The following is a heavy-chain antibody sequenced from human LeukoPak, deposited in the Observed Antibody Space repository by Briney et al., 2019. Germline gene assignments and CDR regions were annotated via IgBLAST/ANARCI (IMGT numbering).Heavy chain of an antibody. Sequence: PGGSLRLSCAASGFTVSTNYMTWVRQAPGKGLEWVSIIYSSGNTYYTDSVKGRFTISRDNSKNTLFLQMNSLRAEDTAVYYCARDASWNDRRGLDDWGQGTLVTVSS. CDR3: ARDASWNDRRGLDD. V-gene: IGHV3-53*01. CDR1: GFTVSTNY. J-gene: IGHJ4*02. CDR2: IYSSGNT. D-gene: IGHD1-1*01.